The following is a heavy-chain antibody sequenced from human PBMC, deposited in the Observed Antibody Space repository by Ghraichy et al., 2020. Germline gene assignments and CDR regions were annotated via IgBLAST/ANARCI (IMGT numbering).Heavy chain of an antibody. Sequence: LSLTCAASGFTFSSYAMSWVRQAPGKGLEWVSAISGSGGSTYYADSVKGRFTISRDNSKNTLYLQMNSLRAEDTAVYYCAKLPYNWNYFYFDYWGQGTLVTVSS. CDR2: ISGSGGST. CDR3: AKLPYNWNYFYFDY. J-gene: IGHJ4*02. CDR1: GFTFSSYA. D-gene: IGHD1-7*01. V-gene: IGHV3-23*01.